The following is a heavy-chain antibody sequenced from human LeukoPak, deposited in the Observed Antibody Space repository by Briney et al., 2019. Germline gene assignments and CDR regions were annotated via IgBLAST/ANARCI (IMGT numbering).Heavy chain of an antibody. V-gene: IGHV3-9*01. CDR1: GFTFDDYA. CDR2: ISWNSGSI. J-gene: IGHJ4*02. CDR3: AKPAPAGYFDY. Sequence: GGSLSPSCAASGFTFDDYAMHWVRQAPGKGLEWVSGISWNSGSIGYADSVKGRFTISRDNAKNSLYLQMNSLRAEDTALYYCAKPAPAGYFDYWGQGTLVTVSS.